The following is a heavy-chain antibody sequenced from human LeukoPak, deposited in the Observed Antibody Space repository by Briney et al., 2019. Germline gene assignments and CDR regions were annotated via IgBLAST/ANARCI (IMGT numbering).Heavy chain of an antibody. V-gene: IGHV3-30*18. D-gene: IGHD6-19*01. Sequence: GGSLRLSCAASGFTFSSYGMHWVRQAPGKGLEWVAVISYDGSNKYYADSVKGRFTISRDNSKNTLYLQMNSLRAEDTAVYYCAKDLIMTQTWRSSGWYGDAFDIWGQGTMVTVSS. CDR2: ISYDGSNK. CDR3: AKDLIMTQTWRSSGWYGDAFDI. CDR1: GFTFSSYG. J-gene: IGHJ3*02.